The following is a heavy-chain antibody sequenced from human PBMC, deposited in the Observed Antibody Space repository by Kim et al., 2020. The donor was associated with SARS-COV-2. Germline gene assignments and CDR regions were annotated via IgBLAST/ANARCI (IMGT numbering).Heavy chain of an antibody. CDR2: MYYTGRT. V-gene: IGHV4-39*01. J-gene: IGHJ4*01. D-gene: IGHD3-10*01. CDR1: GGSISSSRYY. Sequence: SETLSLTCTVSGGSISSSRYYWGWVRQPPGKGLEWIATMYYTGRTYYNPSLESRVTLSVDTSKNGVSLKLTSVTAADTAVYYCARQTSLWFVDDHDCWG. CDR3: ARQTSLWFVDDHDC.